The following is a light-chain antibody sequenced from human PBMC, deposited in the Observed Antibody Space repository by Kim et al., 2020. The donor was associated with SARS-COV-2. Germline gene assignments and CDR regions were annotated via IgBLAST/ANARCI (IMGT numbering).Light chain of an antibody. CDR2: GAS. Sequence: EIVMTQSPATLSVSPGERATLSCRASQSVSSNLAWYQQKPGQAPRLLIYGASTRATGIPARFSGSGSGTEFTLTISSLQSEDFAVYYCQQYNNCPPLTFGGGTKLEI. J-gene: IGKJ4*01. V-gene: IGKV3-15*01. CDR1: QSVSSN. CDR3: QQYNNCPPLT.